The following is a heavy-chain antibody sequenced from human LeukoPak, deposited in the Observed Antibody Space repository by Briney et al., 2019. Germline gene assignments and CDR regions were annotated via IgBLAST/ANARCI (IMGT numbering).Heavy chain of an antibody. CDR2: ISAYNGNT. D-gene: IGHD3-22*01. Sequence: ESSVNVSFKASGYTFTSYGISWVGQAPGQGLEWMGLISAYNGNTNYTQKLKGRVTMTTDTSTSTPYMEMRGLRSDDTAVYYCARDDRRTSYDSSGYDYWGQGTLVTVSS. CDR3: ARDDRRTSYDSSGYDY. CDR1: GYTFTSYG. V-gene: IGHV1-18*01. J-gene: IGHJ4*02.